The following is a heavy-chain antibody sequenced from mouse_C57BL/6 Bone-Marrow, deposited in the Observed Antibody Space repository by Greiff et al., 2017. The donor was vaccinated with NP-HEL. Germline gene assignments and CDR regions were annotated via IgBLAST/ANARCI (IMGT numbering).Heavy chain of an antibody. J-gene: IGHJ4*01. D-gene: IGHD2-12*01. CDR3: ARGAYSQYAMDY. Sequence: QVHVKQPGAELVKPGASVKLSCKASGYTFTSYWMQWVKQRPGQGLEWIGEIDPSDSYTNYNQKFKGKATLTVDTSSSTAYMQLSSLTSEDSAVYYCARGAYSQYAMDYWGQGTSVTVSS. CDR2: IDPSDSYT. V-gene: IGHV1-50*01. CDR1: GYTFTSYW.